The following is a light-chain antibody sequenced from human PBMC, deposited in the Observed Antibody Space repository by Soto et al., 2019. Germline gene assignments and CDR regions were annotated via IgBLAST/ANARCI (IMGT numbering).Light chain of an antibody. J-gene: IGLJ1*01. CDR2: DVS. CDR3: CSYAGSYTWV. Sequence: QSALTQPRSVSGSPGQSVTISCTGTSSDVGGYNYVSWYRQHPGKAPKLLIYDVSKRPSGVPDRFSGSKSGNTASLTISGLQAEDEADYYCCSYAGSYTWVFVTGTKVTVL. V-gene: IGLV2-11*01. CDR1: SSDVGGYNY.